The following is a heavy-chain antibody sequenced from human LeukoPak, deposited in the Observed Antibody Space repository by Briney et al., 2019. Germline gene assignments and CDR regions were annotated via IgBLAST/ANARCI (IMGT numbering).Heavy chain of an antibody. Sequence: SETLSLTCTVSGGSISNYYWNWIRQPPGKGLEWIGYIYYSGTTNYNPSLKSRVSMSVDTSKNQFSLKLSSVTAADTAVYYCARGGYYGSGNDFRFDPWGQGTLVTVSS. J-gene: IGHJ5*02. CDR2: IYYSGTT. V-gene: IGHV4-59*01. CDR3: ARGGYYGSGNDFRFDP. D-gene: IGHD3-10*01. CDR1: GGSISNYY.